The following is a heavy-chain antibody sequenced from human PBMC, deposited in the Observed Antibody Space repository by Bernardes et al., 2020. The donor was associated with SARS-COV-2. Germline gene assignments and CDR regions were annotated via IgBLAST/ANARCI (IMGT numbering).Heavy chain of an antibody. CDR2: ISHDGTNQ. Sequence: GGSLRLSCAASGFTFSSYVIYWVRQAPGKGLEWVAIISHDGTNQYYADSVKGRFTISRDNSKNTLYLQMKSLRAEDTAVYYCARGAALPYNWNYYYGMDVWGQWTTVTVSS. V-gene: IGHV3-30-3*01. J-gene: IGHJ6*02. CDR1: GFTFSSYV. CDR3: ARGAALPYNWNYYYGMDV. D-gene: IGHD1-20*01.